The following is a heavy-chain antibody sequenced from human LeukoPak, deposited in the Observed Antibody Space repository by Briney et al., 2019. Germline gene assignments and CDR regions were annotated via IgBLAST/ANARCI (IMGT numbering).Heavy chain of an antibody. D-gene: IGHD1-26*01. Sequence: PSETPSLTCTVSGYSISSGYYWGWIRQPPGKGLEWVSIIYSGGSTFYADSVKGRFTISRDNSKNTLYLQMNSLRAEDTAVYYCARGGSYLSAFDIWGQGTMVTVSS. V-gene: IGHV3-53*03. J-gene: IGHJ3*02. CDR2: IYSGGST. CDR1: GYSISSGYY. CDR3: ARGGSYLSAFDI.